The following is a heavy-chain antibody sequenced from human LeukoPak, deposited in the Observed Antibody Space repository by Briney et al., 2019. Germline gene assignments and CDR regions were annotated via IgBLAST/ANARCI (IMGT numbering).Heavy chain of an antibody. CDR2: ISYDGSNK. Sequence: PGGSLGLSCAASGFTFSSYAMHWVRQAPGKGLEGVAVISYDGSNKYYADSVKGRFTISRDNSKNTLYLQMNSLRAEDTAVYYCARGVRYCSSTSCYFRAFDIWGQGTMVTVSS. J-gene: IGHJ3*02. V-gene: IGHV3-30-3*01. CDR1: GFTFSSYA. CDR3: ARGVRYCSSTSCYFRAFDI. D-gene: IGHD2-2*01.